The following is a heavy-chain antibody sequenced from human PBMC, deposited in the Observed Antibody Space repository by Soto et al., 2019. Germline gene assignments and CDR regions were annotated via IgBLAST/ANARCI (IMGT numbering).Heavy chain of an antibody. D-gene: IGHD6-19*01. V-gene: IGHV3-23*01. CDR2: ISVSGTTT. CDR1: VLTVTNFA. Sequence: QTGGSLRLSCAASVLTVTNFAMGWVRQAPGKGLQWISGISVSGTTTYYAESVKGRFTISRDNSKNTLYLQMDSLRAEDTAVYYCAKTGTSGWFHFDYWGRGTLVTVSS. J-gene: IGHJ4*02. CDR3: AKTGTSGWFHFDY.